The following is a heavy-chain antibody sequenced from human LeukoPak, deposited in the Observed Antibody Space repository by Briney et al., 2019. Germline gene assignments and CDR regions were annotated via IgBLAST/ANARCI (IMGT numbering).Heavy chain of an antibody. CDR3: ARDSLLRGSGWDYWYFDL. D-gene: IGHD6-25*01. J-gene: IGHJ2*01. Sequence: PSETLSLTCTVSGGSVSNGNYYWSWIRQPPGKGLEWIGNMHYSGSTNYNPSLKSRVTISVDTSMNRLSLLLTSATAADTAVYYCARDSLLRGSGWDYWYFDLWGRGTLVTVSS. CDR2: MHYSGST. CDR1: GGSVSNGNYY. V-gene: IGHV4-61*01.